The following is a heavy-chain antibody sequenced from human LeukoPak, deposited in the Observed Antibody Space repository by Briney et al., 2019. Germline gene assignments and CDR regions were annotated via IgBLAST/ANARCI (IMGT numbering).Heavy chain of an antibody. CDR2: ISSSGSTI. CDR1: GFTFSDYY. Sequence: PGGSLRLPCAASGFTFSDYYMSWIRQAPGKGLEWVSYISSSGSTIYYADSVKGRFTISRDNAKNSLYLQMNSLRAEDTAVYYCARSGYCSSTSCPYGMDVWGQGTTVTVSS. CDR3: ARSGYCSSTSCPYGMDV. D-gene: IGHD2-2*01. V-gene: IGHV3-11*01. J-gene: IGHJ6*02.